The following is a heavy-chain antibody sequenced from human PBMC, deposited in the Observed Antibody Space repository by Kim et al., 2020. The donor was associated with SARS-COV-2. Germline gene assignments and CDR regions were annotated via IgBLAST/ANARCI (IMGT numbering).Heavy chain of an antibody. CDR2: IKSEDDGGTA. CDR3: TTFDFGDGDSRDY. V-gene: IGHV3-15*01. J-gene: IGHJ4*02. D-gene: IGHD4-17*01. Sequence: GGSLRLSCAASGFIFDNAWMTWVRQAPGRGLEWVGQIKSEDDGGTADFAAPVKGRFTISRDDLRHMVYLQMNSLKSDDTGVYYCTTFDFGDGDSRDYWGQGTLVTVSS. CDR1: GFIFDNAW.